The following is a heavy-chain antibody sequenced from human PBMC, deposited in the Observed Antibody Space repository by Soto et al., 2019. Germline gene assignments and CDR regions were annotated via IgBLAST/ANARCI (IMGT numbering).Heavy chain of an antibody. CDR3: ERGEAWTDEAFDI. D-gene: IGHD5-12*01. Sequence: QVQLVESGGGVVQPGQSLRLSCAASGFTVSNYGMHWVRQAPGKGLEWVAVIWKDGNNNYYRDSVKGRFTISRDNSKNTLELQMSSLRGEDTAVYYCERGEAWTDEAFDIWGQGTMVTVS. J-gene: IGHJ3*02. CDR2: IWKDGNNN. CDR1: GFTVSNYG. V-gene: IGHV3-33*01.